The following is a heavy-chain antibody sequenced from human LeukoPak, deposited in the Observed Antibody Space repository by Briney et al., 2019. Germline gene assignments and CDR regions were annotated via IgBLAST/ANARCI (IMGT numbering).Heavy chain of an antibody. V-gene: IGHV4-38-2*02. CDR1: GYSISSGYY. Sequence: SETLSLTCTVSGYSISSGYYWGWIRQPPGKGLEWIGNIYHNGNTYYNPSLKSRVTISVDTSKKRFSLKLRTATAADTAVYYCARIEAVTRGYNHAYYFDYWGQGTLVTVSS. D-gene: IGHD5-18*01. J-gene: IGHJ4*02. CDR3: ARIEAVTRGYNHAYYFDY. CDR2: IYHNGNT.